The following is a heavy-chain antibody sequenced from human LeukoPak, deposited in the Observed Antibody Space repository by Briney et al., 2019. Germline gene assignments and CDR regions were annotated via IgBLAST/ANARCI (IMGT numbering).Heavy chain of an antibody. CDR1: GGSISSYY. Sequence: SETLSLTCTVSGGSISSYYWSWIRQPPGKGLEWIGYVYYSGRTNYNPSLKSRVTISVDTSKNQFSLKLSFVTAADTAVYYCARTFSESYYYYGMDVWGQGTTVTVSS. V-gene: IGHV4-59*01. CDR2: VYYSGRT. CDR3: ARTFSESYYYYGMDV. J-gene: IGHJ6*02. D-gene: IGHD1-26*01.